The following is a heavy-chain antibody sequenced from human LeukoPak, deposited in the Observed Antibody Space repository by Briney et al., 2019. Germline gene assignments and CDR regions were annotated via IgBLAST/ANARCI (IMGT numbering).Heavy chain of an antibody. V-gene: IGHV3-30*18. J-gene: IGHJ4*02. CDR3: AKEVTSLDD. CDR1: GFTFSTYG. D-gene: IGHD2-21*02. Sequence: GGSLRLSCAASGFTFSTYGMHWVRQAPGKGLEWVAVISYDGSNKYYTDSAKGRFTVSRDNSKNTLSMQMNSLRVEDTAVYYCAKEVTSLDDWGQGALVTVSS. CDR2: ISYDGSNK.